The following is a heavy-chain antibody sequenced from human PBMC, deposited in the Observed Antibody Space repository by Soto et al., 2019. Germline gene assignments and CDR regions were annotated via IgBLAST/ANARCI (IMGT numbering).Heavy chain of an antibody. CDR2: ISGSGGST. CDR3: AKDLGYSGYDSGLDV. J-gene: IGHJ6*02. D-gene: IGHD5-12*01. V-gene: IGHV3-23*01. Sequence: GGSLRLSCAASGFTFSSYAMSWVRQAPGKGLEWVSAISGSGGSTYYADSVKGRFTISRDNSKNTLYLQMNSLRAEDTAVYYWAKDLGYSGYDSGLDVWGQGTTVTVSS. CDR1: GFTFSSYA.